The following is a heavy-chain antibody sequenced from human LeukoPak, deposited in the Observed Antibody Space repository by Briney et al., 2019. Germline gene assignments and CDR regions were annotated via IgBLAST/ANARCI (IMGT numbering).Heavy chain of an antibody. D-gene: IGHD2-2*01. CDR3: ARGDGTVVPDKNWFDP. CDR1: DGSINSYY. V-gene: IGHV4-34*01. CDR2: INHSGST. J-gene: IGHJ5*02. Sequence: SETLSLTCSVSDGSINSYYWSWIRQPPGKGLEWIGEINHSGSTNYNPSLKSRVTISVDTSKNQFSLKLSSVTAADTAVYYCARGDGTVVPDKNWFDPWGQGTLVTVSS.